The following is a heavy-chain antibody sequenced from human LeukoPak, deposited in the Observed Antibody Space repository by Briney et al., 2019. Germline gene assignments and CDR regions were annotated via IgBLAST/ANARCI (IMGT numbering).Heavy chain of an antibody. J-gene: IGHJ4*02. CDR1: GFTFSSYA. D-gene: IGHD1-26*01. Sequence: GGSLRLSCAASGFTFSSYAMSWVRQAPGKGLEWVPGISGGGGSTYYADSVKGRFTISRDNSKNTLYLQMNSLRAEDTAVYYCAKGGEGATTVYYFDYWGQGTLVTVSS. CDR3: AKGGEGATTVYYFDY. V-gene: IGHV3-23*01. CDR2: ISGGGGST.